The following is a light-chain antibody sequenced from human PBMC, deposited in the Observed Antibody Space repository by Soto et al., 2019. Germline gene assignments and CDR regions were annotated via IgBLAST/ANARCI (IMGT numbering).Light chain of an antibody. CDR3: QQYGSSPPLT. CDR2: GAS. V-gene: IGKV3-20*01. CDR1: QSVGSNS. Sequence: EVVLTQSPGTLSLSPGERATLSCRASQSVGSNSLAWYQQKPGQAPRILIYGASTRATGIPDRLSGSGSGTDFTLTISRLEPEDFTVYYCQQYGSSPPLTFSGGNKVEIK. J-gene: IGKJ4*01.